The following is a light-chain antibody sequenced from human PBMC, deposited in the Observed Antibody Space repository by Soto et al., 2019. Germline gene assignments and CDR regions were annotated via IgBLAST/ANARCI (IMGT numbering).Light chain of an antibody. Sequence: QSALTQPASVSGPPGQSITISCTGTTSDVGDYNYVSWYQQHPGKAPKLMIYDVTNRPSGVSDRFSASKSGNTASLTISGLEAEDEADYYCSSDTSISTSVFGTGKKLTVL. V-gene: IGLV2-14*01. CDR3: SSDTSISTSV. J-gene: IGLJ1*01. CDR2: DVT. CDR1: TSDVGDYNY.